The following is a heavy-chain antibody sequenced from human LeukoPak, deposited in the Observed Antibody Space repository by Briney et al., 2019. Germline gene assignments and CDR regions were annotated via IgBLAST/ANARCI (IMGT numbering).Heavy chain of an antibody. V-gene: IGHV3-9*01. CDR1: GFTFDDYA. D-gene: IGHD3-16*01. CDR2: ISWNSGSI. Sequence: GGSLRLSCAASGFTFDDYAMHWVQQAPGKGLEWVSGISWNSGSIGYADSVKGRFTISRDNAKNSLYLQMNSLRAEDTALYYCAKDIYPVGARAFDIWGQGTMVTVSS. J-gene: IGHJ3*02. CDR3: AKDIYPVGARAFDI.